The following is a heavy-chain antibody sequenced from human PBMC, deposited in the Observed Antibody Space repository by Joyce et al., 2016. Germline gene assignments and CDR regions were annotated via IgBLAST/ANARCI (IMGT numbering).Heavy chain of an antibody. D-gene: IGHD2-21*01. CDR3: ARHGRYCAGDQCSWIHGFDI. CDR1: GDIFKTSG. J-gene: IGHJ3*02. CDR2: IIPVSVTR. Sequence: QVQLVQSAAEVKKPGSWVKVSCKASGDIFKTSGFTGVRQAPGQGVESMGGIIPVSVTREYPQNCQGRVTFSADESANTVFLELTALKSEDTAVYYCARHGRYCAGDQCSWIHGFDIWGQGTVVTVSS. V-gene: IGHV1-69*01.